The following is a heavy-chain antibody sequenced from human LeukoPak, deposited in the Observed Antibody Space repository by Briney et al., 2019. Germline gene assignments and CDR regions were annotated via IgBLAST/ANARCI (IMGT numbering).Heavy chain of an antibody. V-gene: IGHV4-59*01. CDR1: GGSISSYY. Sequence: SETPSLTCTVSGGSISSYYWSWIRQPPGKGLEWIGYIYYSGSTNYNPSLKSRVTISVDTSKNQFSLKLSSVTAADTAVYYCARARSVLLWFGEFPPAAFDIWGQGTMVTVSS. D-gene: IGHD3-10*01. J-gene: IGHJ3*02. CDR3: ARARSVLLWFGEFPPAAFDI. CDR2: IYYSGST.